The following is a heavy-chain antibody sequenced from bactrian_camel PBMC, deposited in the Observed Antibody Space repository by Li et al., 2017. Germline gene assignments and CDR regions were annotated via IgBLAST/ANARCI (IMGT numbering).Heavy chain of an antibody. D-gene: IGHD2*01. J-gene: IGHJ4*01. Sequence: HVQLVESGGGSVQPRGSLRLSCAASRYTYSRNCVGWFRQAPGKERERVGSIKRDGSTMYADSVKGRFTISKDSAKNTLYLQMDSLKPEDTSMYSCAVYDSWFVCPTDHQSYLYWGQGTQVTVS. CDR1: RYTYSRNC. CDR2: IKRDGST. CDR3: AVYDSWFVCPTDHQSYLY. V-gene: IGHV3S53*01.